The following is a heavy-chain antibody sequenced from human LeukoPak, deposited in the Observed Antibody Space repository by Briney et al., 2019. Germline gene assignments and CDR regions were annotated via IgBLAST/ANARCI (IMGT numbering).Heavy chain of an antibody. CDR1: GFTFSNAW. Sequence: PGGSPRLSCAASGFTFSNAWMNWVRQAPGKGLEWVGRIKSKTDGGTTDYAAPVKGGFTISRDDSKNTLYLQMNSLKTEDTAVYYCTTRLDLAVAGTFDYWGQGTLVTVSS. CDR2: IKSKTDGGTT. J-gene: IGHJ4*02. CDR3: TTRLDLAVAGTFDY. D-gene: IGHD6-19*01. V-gene: IGHV3-15*07.